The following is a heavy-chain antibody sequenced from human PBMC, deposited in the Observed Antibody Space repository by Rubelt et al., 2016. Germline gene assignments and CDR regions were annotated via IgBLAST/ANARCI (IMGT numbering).Heavy chain of an antibody. CDR2: ISAYNGNK. CDR3: ASMYSSSWYRGWFDP. V-gene: IGHV1-18*01. Sequence: QVQLVQSGAEVKKPGASVKVSCKASGYTFTSYGISWVRQAPGQGLEWMGWISAYNGNKNYAQKLQGRVTMTTDTSTSTAYMELRSLRSDDTAVYYCASMYSSSWYRGWFDPWGQGTLVTVSS. J-gene: IGHJ5*02. CDR1: GYTFTSYG. D-gene: IGHD6-13*01.